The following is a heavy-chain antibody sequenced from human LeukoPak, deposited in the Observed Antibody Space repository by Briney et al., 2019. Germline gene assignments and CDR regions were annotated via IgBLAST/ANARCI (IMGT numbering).Heavy chain of an antibody. CDR1: GFTFSSYS. Sequence: GGSLRLSCAASGFTFSSYSMNWVRQAPGKGLEWVSSISSSSSYIYYADSVKGRFTISRDNAKNSLYLQMNSLRAEDTAVYYCAKDRSDYCSSTSCYGGYWGQGTLVTVSS. CDR2: ISSSSSYI. D-gene: IGHD2-2*01. CDR3: AKDRSDYCSSTSCYGGY. V-gene: IGHV3-21*01. J-gene: IGHJ4*02.